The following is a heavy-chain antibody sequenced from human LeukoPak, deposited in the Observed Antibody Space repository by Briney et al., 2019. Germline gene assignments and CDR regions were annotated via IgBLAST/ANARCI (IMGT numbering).Heavy chain of an antibody. CDR3: ARDYSPPHWPENSGYFDL. D-gene: IGHD1-26*01. Sequence: GGSLRLSCTGSPLTFSSYSLNWVRQAPGKGLEWVSSITTSSRYIYYADSVKGRFTISRDNAKNSLYLQMNSLRVEDTAVYYCARDYSPPHWPENSGYFDLWGQGTLVTVSS. J-gene: IGHJ4*02. V-gene: IGHV3-21*01. CDR1: PLTFSSYS. CDR2: ITTSSRYI.